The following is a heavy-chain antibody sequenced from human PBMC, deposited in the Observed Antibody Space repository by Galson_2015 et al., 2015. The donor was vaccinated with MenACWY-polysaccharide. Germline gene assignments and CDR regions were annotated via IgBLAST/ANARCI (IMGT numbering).Heavy chain of an antibody. D-gene: IGHD1/OR15-1a*01. V-gene: IGHV3-7*04. CDR1: GFIFSNYW. Sequence: SLRLSCATSGFIFSNYWMSWVRLTPGKGLEWLGNIKNDGTAKNYVDSVKGRFTFSRDNHKNSLYLQMSSLREEDTAVYYCAKDRHWNSFDCWGQGTLVTVSS. CDR2: IKNDGTAK. CDR3: AKDRHWNSFDC. J-gene: IGHJ4*02.